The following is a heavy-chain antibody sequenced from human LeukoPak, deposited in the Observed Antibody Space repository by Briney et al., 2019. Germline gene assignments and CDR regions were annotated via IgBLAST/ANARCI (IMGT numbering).Heavy chain of an antibody. CDR2: MSSSSTYV. J-gene: IGHJ4*02. CDR3: TRTRGPSYGSSWFDY. Sequence: GGSLRLSCAASEFTFSSYSMNWVRQAPGKGLEWVSTMSSSSTYVYYADSVKGRSTISRDNAKTSLYLQMNSLRAEDTAVYYCTRTRGPSYGSSWFDYWGQGALVTVSS. CDR1: EFTFSSYS. D-gene: IGHD6-13*01. V-gene: IGHV3-21*01.